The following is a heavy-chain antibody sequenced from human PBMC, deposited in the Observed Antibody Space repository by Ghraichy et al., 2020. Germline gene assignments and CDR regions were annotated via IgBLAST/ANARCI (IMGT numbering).Heavy chain of an antibody. D-gene: IGHD2-15*01. CDR3: AKVPSGRKYYDI. J-gene: IGHJ3*02. Sequence: GESLNISCAASGFTFSSCTMTWVRQAPGKGLVWVSSIGGSGGTTLYADSLKGRFTISRDNSKNTLFLQMNSLRAEDTAVYYCAKVPSGRKYYDIWGQGTMVTVSS. CDR2: IGGSGGTT. V-gene: IGHV3-23*01. CDR1: GFTFSSCT.